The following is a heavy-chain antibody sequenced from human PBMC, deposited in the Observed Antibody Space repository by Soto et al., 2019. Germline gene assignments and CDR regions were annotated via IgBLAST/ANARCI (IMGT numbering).Heavy chain of an antibody. CDR3: ARWGPQLGYYYYYMDV. CDR1: GFTFSDHY. D-gene: IGHD7-27*01. Sequence: PGGSLRLSCAASGFTFSDHYMDWVRQAPGKGLEWVGRTRNKANSYTTEYAASVKGRFTISRDDSKNSLYLQMNSLKTEDTAVYYCARWGPQLGYYYYYMDVWGKGTTVTVSS. CDR2: TRNKANSYTT. J-gene: IGHJ6*03. V-gene: IGHV3-72*01.